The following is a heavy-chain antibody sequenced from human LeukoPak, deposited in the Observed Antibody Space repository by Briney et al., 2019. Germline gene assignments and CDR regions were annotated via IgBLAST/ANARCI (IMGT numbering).Heavy chain of an antibody. J-gene: IGHJ6*03. V-gene: IGHV4-34*01. CDR2: INHSGST. D-gene: IGHD1/OR15-1a*01. CDR3: ATRTAYYYYYMDV. CDR1: GGSFSGYY. Sequence: SETLSLTCAVYGGSFSGYYWSWIRQPPGKGLEWIGEINHSGSTNYNPSLKSRVTISVDTSKNQFSLKLSSMTAADTAVYYCATRTAYYYYYMDVWGKGTTVTVSS.